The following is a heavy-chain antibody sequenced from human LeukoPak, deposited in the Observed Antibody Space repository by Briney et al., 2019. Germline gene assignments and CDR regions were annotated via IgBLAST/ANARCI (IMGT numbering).Heavy chain of an antibody. CDR2: INPNSGGT. V-gene: IGHV1-2*02. CDR3: ARDKSWDY. CDR1: GYTFSNFG. J-gene: IGHJ4*02. Sequence: ASVKVSCKASGYTFSNFGISWVRQAPGQGLEWMGWINPNSGGTNYAQNFQGRVTMTRDTSISTAYMELSRLRSDDTAVYYCARDKSWDYWGQGTLVTVSS.